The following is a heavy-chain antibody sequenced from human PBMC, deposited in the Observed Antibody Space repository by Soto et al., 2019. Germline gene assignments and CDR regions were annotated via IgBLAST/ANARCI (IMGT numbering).Heavy chain of an antibody. CDR1: GGTFSSYA. J-gene: IGHJ6*02. D-gene: IGHD2-15*01. Sequence: ASVKVSCKASGGTFSSYAISWVRQAPGQGLEWMGGIIPIFGTANYAQKFQGRVTITADKSTSTAYMELSSLRSEDTAVYYCARLGYCSGGSCYSYYYYGMDVWGQGTTVTVSS. V-gene: IGHV1-69*06. CDR3: ARLGYCSGGSCYSYYYYGMDV. CDR2: IIPIFGTA.